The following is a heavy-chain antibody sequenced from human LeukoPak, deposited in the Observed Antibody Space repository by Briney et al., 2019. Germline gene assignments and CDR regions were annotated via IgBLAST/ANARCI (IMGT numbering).Heavy chain of an antibody. CDR3: RYSYGYLISGFDY. V-gene: IGHV1-69*05. Sequence: GSSVKVSCKASGGTFSSYAIRWVRQAPRQGLEWMGRIIPIFGTANYAQKFPGRVTITTDESTSTAYMELSSLRSEDTAVYYCRYSYGYLISGFDYWGQGTLVTVSS. D-gene: IGHD5-18*01. CDR2: IIPIFGTA. J-gene: IGHJ4*02. CDR1: GGTFSSYA.